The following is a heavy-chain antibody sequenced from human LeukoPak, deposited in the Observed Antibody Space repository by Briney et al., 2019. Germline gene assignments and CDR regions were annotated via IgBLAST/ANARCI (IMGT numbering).Heavy chain of an antibody. J-gene: IGHJ4*02. CDR1: GFTFSSYA. CDR2: ISGSGGST. Sequence: PGGSLRLSCAASGFTFSSYAMSWVRQAPGKGLEWVSAISGSGGSTYYADSVKGRSTISRDNSKNTLYLQMNSLRAEDTAVYYCAKDSMAVTVNFDYWGQGTLVTVSS. D-gene: IGHD2-21*02. CDR3: AKDSMAVTVNFDY. V-gene: IGHV3-23*01.